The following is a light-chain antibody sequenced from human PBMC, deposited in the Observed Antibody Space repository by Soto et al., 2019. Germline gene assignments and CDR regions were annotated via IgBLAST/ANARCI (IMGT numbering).Light chain of an antibody. CDR1: QSVSTN. CDR2: AAS. J-gene: IGKJ4*01. Sequence: EIVMTQSPATLSVSPGERATLSCRASQSVSTNLAWYQQKPGQAPRRLIYAASVRATGIPGRFSGSGSGTEFTLTISSLQSEDSAVYYCQQYEKRPANLSFGGGTKVEIK. CDR3: QQYEKRPANLS. V-gene: IGKV3-15*01.